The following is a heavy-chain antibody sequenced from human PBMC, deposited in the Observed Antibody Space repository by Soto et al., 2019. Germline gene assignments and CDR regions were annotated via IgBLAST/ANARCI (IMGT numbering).Heavy chain of an antibody. CDR3: ARDSSGWFYFDY. CDR1: GGSISSGDYY. D-gene: IGHD6-19*01. J-gene: IGHJ4*02. V-gene: IGHV4-30-4*01. Sequence: PSETLSLTCTVSGGSISSGDYYWSWIRQPPGKGLEWIGYIYYSGSTYYNPSLKSRVTISVDTSKNQFSLKLSSVTAADTAVYYCARDSSGWFYFDYWGQGTLVIVSS. CDR2: IYYSGST.